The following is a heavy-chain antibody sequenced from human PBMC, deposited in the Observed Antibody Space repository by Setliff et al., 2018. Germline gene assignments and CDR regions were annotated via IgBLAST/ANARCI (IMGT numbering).Heavy chain of an antibody. CDR3: ASRRTGPGGWFDY. CDR2: IYYSGTT. V-gene: IGHV4-39*01. J-gene: IGHJ5*01. D-gene: IGHD1-26*01. CDR1: GGSVSSSSYY. Sequence: ASETLSLTCTVSGGSVSSSSYYWGWIRQPPGKGLEWIGTIYYSGTTYYSPSLKSRVTISVDTSKNQFSLKLTSVTAAGTAIYYCASRRTGPGGWFDYWGQGTLVTVS.